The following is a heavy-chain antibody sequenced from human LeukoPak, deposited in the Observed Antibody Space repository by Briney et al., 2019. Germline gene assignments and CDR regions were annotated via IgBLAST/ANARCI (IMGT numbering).Heavy chain of an antibody. D-gene: IGHD3-16*01. CDR3: AKDSLADIDY. Sequence: PGGSLRLSCAASGFTFDDYAMHWVRQAPGKGLEWVSGISWNSGSIGYADSVKGRFTISRDNAKNSLYLQMNSLRAEDTAVYYCAKDSLADIDYWGQGTLVTVSS. CDR2: ISWNSGSI. J-gene: IGHJ4*02. V-gene: IGHV3-9*01. CDR1: GFTFDDYA.